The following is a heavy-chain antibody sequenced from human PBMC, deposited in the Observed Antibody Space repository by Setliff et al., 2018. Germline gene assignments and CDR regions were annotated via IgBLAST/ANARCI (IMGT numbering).Heavy chain of an antibody. Sequence: SVKVFCKASGGFSTHAISWVRQVPGQGLEWMGGIIPILGTTDYAQNFQGRVTITTEESTSSAYLEMSNLRSEDTAVYYCASALIRRVAVAGKSQFDYWGQGTLVTVSS. V-gene: IGHV1-69*05. D-gene: IGHD6-19*01. CDR3: ASALIRRVAVAGKSQFDY. CDR2: IIPILGTT. CDR1: GGFSTHA. J-gene: IGHJ4*01.